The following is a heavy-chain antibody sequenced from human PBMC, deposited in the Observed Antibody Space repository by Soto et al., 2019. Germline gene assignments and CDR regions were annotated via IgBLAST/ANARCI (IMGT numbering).Heavy chain of an antibody. Sequence: SETLSLTCAVSGASISGSYYYWAWLRQSPGEGPEWIGSVFYTGFTSYNPSLESRVSVSVDTSKSQFSLKLSAVTAADTAVYYCATSQKGYNWNYFDHWGQGALVTVS. D-gene: IGHD1-20*01. V-gene: IGHV4-39*01. J-gene: IGHJ4*02. CDR2: VFYTGFT. CDR3: ATSQKGYNWNYFDH. CDR1: GASISGSYYY.